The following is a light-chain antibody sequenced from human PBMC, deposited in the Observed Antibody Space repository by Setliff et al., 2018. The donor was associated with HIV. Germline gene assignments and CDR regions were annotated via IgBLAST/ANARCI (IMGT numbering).Light chain of an antibody. CDR1: SSDVGGCNY. CDR2: DVS. CDR3: SAYTSSCTYI. V-gene: IGLV2-14*03. Sequence: QSVLTQPASVSGSPGQSITISCTGTSSDVGGCNYVYWYQQHPGKAPKLMIYDVSNRPSGVSNRFSCSKSGTKASLTISGLQSEDAADYYCSAYTSSCTYIVGTGTKV. J-gene: IGLJ1*01.